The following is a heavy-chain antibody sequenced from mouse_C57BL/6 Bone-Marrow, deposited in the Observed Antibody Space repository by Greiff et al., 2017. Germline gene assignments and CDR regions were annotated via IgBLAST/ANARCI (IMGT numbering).Heavy chain of an antibody. V-gene: IGHV1-55*01. CDR2: IYPGSGRT. CDR1: GYTFTSYW. J-gene: IGHJ1*03. D-gene: IGHD1-1*01. Sequence: QVQLQQSGAELVKPGASVKMSCKASGYTFTSYWITWVKQRPGQGLEWIGDIYPGSGRTNYNEKFKSKATLTVDTSSSTAYMQLSSLTSEDSAVYYCASNYGSSYWYFDVWGTGTTVTVSS. CDR3: ASNYGSSYWYFDV.